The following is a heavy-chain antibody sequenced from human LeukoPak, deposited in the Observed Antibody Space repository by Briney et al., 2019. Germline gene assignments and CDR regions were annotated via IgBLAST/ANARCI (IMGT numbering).Heavy chain of an antibody. J-gene: IGHJ4*02. CDR1: GFPFSIYE. CDR2: IGSTGTTI. V-gene: IGHV3-48*03. Sequence: PGGSLRLSCAVSGFPFSIYEMNWVRQAPGKGLEWVSNIGSTGTTIYYADSVKGRFSISRDNAKGSLYLQMNSLRVEDTAVYYCALLAVASDFDYWGQGALVTVSS. CDR3: ALLAVASDFDY. D-gene: IGHD6-19*01.